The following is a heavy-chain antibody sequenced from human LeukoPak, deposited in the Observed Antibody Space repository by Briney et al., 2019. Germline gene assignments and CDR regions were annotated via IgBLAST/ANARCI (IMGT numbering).Heavy chain of an antibody. J-gene: IGHJ4*02. CDR2: IIPIFGTA. V-gene: IGHV1-69*13. D-gene: IGHD6-6*01. CDR3: AGPPTWYSSSSRAGGHPFDY. Sequence: GASVKVSCKASGGTFSSYAISWVRQAPGQGLEWMGGIIPIFGTANYAQKFQGRVTITADESTSTAYMELSSLRSEDTAVYYCAGPPTWYSSSSRAGGHPFDYWGQGTLVTVSS. CDR1: GGTFSSYA.